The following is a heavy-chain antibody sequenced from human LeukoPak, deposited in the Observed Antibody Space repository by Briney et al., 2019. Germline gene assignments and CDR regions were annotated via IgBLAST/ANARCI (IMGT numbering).Heavy chain of an antibody. J-gene: IGHJ5*02. D-gene: IGHD6-19*01. Sequence: SETLSLTCTVSGGSVSNYYWSWIRQPPGKGLEWIGYIFYSGSTSYNPSLKSRVTISSDTSKNQFSLRLTSVTAADTAVYYCARLQWQTYNWFDPWGQGTLVTVSS. V-gene: IGHV4-59*02. CDR2: IFYSGST. CDR1: GGSVSNYY. CDR3: ARLQWQTYNWFDP.